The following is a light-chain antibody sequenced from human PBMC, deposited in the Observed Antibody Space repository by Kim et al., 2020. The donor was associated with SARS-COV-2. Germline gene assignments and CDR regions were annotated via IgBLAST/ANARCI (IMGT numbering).Light chain of an antibody. V-gene: IGKV1-5*01. CDR3: QEYKSDPYT. CDR2: DAS. J-gene: IGKJ2*01. CDR1: QYLATW. Sequence: GDTVSITCRASQYLATWVAWYQQKPGMAPKVLMYDASKLKSGVPSRFSGSGSGTEFTLTITSLQPEDFATYYCQEYKSDPYTFGQGTKLEI.